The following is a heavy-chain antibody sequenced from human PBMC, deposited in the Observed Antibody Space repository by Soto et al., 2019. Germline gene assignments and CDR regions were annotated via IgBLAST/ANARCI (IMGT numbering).Heavy chain of an antibody. CDR1: GYTFTSYD. CDR3: ARGGGQVEQLGHLYWYFVL. Sequence: QVQLVQSGAEVKKPGASVKVSCKASGYTFTSYDINWVRQATGQGLEWMGWRNPNSGNTGYPQKFQGRVTMTRTTSISTAYMELSSLRSEDTGVYYCARGGGQVEQLGHLYWYFVLWGRGTLVTVSS. CDR2: RNPNSGNT. J-gene: IGHJ2*01. V-gene: IGHV1-8*01. D-gene: IGHD6-6*01.